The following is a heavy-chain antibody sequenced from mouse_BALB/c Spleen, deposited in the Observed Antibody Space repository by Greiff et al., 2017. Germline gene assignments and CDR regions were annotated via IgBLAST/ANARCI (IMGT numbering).Heavy chain of an antibody. Sequence: QVQLKESGPGLVQPSQSLSITCTASGFSLTSYGVHWVRQSPGKGLEWLGVIWSGGSTDYNAAFISRLSISKDNSKSKVFFKMNSLQADDTAVYYYGRSEGSSWFAYWGQGTLVTVSA. CDR2: IWSGGST. V-gene: IGHV2-4-1*01. J-gene: IGHJ3*01. CDR3: GRSEGSSWFAY. CDR1: GFSLTSYG. D-gene: IGHD1-1*02.